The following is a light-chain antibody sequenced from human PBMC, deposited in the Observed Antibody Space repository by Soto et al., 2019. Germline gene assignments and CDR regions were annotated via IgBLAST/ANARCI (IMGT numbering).Light chain of an antibody. Sequence: DIVLTQSPGTLSLSPGERATLSCRASQSVSSSYLAWYQQTPGQAPRLLIYGASSRATGIPDRFSGSGSGTDFTLTISRLEAEDFAVYYCQQYGSSAWTFGRGTKVDIK. CDR3: QQYGSSAWT. CDR2: GAS. CDR1: QSVSSSY. V-gene: IGKV3-20*01. J-gene: IGKJ1*01.